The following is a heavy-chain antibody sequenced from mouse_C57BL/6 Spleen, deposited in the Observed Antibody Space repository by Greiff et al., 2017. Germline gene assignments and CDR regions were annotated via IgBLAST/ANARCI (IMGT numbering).Heavy chain of an antibody. CDR1: GYTFTSYW. Sequence: QVQLQQPGAELVRPGSSVKLSCKASGYTFTSYWMDWVKQRPGQGLEWIGNIYPSDSETHYNQKFKDKATLTVDKSSSTAYMQLSSLTSEDSAVYYWARWGTGTHWYFDVWGTVTTVTVSS. V-gene: IGHV1-61*01. D-gene: IGHD4-1*01. CDR3: ARWGTGTHWYFDV. CDR2: IYPSDSET. J-gene: IGHJ1*03.